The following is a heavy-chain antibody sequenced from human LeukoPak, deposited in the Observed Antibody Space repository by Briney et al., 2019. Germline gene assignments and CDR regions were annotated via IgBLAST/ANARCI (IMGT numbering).Heavy chain of an antibody. V-gene: IGHV3-30-3*01. D-gene: IGHD6-19*01. Sequence: PGRSLRLSCAASGFTFSSYAMHWVRQAPGKGLEWVAVISYVGSNKYYADSVKGRFTISRDNSKNTLYLQMNSLRAEDTAVYYCARAWSSGWYGLDYWGQGTLVTVSS. J-gene: IGHJ4*02. CDR2: ISYVGSNK. CDR3: ARAWSSGWYGLDY. CDR1: GFTFSSYA.